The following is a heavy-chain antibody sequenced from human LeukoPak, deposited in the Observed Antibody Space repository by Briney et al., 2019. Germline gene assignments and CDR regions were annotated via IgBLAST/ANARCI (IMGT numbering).Heavy chain of an antibody. CDR2: IKQDGSEK. Sequence: GGSLRLSCAASGFTFSSYWMSWVRQAPGKGLEWVANIKQDGSEKYYVDSVKGRFTISRDNAKNSLYLQMNSLRAEDTALYYCARGRGGSSSWYYYYMDVWGKGTTVTVSS. J-gene: IGHJ6*03. CDR3: ARGRGGSSSWYYYYMDV. D-gene: IGHD6-13*01. V-gene: IGHV3-7*03. CDR1: GFTFSSYW.